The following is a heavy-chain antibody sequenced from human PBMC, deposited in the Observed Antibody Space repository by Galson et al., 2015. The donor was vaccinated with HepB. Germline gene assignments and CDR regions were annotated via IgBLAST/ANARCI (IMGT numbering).Heavy chain of an antibody. Sequence: SVKVSCKASGGTFSSYVFNWVRQAPGQGLEWLGGTMALFDSTDYAQTFLGRLTITADESTSTVYMELNSLGFEDTAVYYCARSLPRVTVFSIVSGYFEYWGQVTLVTVSS. J-gene: IGHJ4*02. V-gene: IGHV1-69*13. D-gene: IGHD2-21*02. CDR1: GGTFSSYV. CDR3: ARSLPRVTVFSIVSGYFEY. CDR2: TMALFDST.